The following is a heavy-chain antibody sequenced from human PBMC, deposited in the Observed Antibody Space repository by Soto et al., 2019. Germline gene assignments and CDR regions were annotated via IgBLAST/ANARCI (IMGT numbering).Heavy chain of an antibody. CDR1: GFTFSNAW. CDR2: IKSKTDGGTT. CDR3: TTDRVVVAATFDY. D-gene: IGHD2-15*01. V-gene: IGHV3-15*01. Sequence: GGSLRLSCAASGFTFSNAWMSWVHQAPGKGLEWVGRIKSKTDGGTTDYAAPVKGRFTISRDDSKNTLYLQMNSLKTEDTAVYYCTTDRVVVAATFDYWGQGTLVTVSS. J-gene: IGHJ4*02.